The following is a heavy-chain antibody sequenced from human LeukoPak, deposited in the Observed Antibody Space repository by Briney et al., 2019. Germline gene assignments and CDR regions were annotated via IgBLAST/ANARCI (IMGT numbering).Heavy chain of an antibody. J-gene: IGHJ5*02. Sequence: ASVKVSCKASGGTFSSYAISWVRQAPGQGLEWMGGIIPIFGTANYAQKFQGRVTITADESTSTAYMELSSLRSEDTAVYYCATGGYYGDYGNINNWFDPWGQGTLVTVSS. D-gene: IGHD4-17*01. CDR3: ATGGYYGDYGNINNWFDP. CDR1: GGTFSSYA. CDR2: IIPIFGTA. V-gene: IGHV1-69*13.